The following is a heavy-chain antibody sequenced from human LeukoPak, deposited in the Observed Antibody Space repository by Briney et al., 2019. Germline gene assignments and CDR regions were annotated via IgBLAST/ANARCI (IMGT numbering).Heavy chain of an antibody. CDR2: IYYSGST. CDR1: GGSINSYY. CDR3: ARAGIAAAGQGAFDI. J-gene: IGHJ3*02. Sequence: SETLSLTCTVAGGSINSYYWSWIRQPPGKGLEWIGYIYYSGSTNYNPSLKSRVTISVDTSKNQFSLKLSSVTAADTAVYYCARAGIAAAGQGAFDIWGQGTMVTVSS. V-gene: IGHV4-59*12. D-gene: IGHD6-13*01.